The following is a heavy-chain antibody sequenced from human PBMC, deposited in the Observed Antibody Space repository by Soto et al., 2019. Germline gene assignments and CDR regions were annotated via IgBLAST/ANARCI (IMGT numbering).Heavy chain of an antibody. CDR3: ARAEEKYQLLDDAFDI. V-gene: IGHV1-69*13. D-gene: IGHD2-2*01. Sequence: ASVKVSCKASGGNFSRYAISWLRQAPGQGLEWMGGIIPVFRTTNYEQKLQGRVTITADESTSTAYMELSSLRSEDTAVYYCARAEEKYQLLDDAFDIWGQGTMVTVSS. J-gene: IGHJ3*02. CDR1: GGNFSRYA. CDR2: IIPVFRTT.